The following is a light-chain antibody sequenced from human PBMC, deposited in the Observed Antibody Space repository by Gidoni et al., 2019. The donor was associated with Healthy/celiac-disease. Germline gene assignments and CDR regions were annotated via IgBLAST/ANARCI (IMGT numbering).Light chain of an antibody. CDR1: QSVLYSSNNKND. J-gene: IGKJ4*01. CDR3: QQYYSTPLT. Sequence: IVMPQSPASLAVSLGARAPINCKSSQSVLYSSNNKNDLAGYQQKPGQPPKLRIYWASTRESGVPDRFSGSGSGTDFTLTISSLQAEDVAVYYCQQYYSTPLTFGGGTKVEIK. V-gene: IGKV4-1*01. CDR2: WAS.